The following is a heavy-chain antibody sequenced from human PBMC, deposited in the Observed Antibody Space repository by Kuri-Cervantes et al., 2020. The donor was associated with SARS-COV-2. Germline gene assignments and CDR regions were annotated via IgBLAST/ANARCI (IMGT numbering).Heavy chain of an antibody. CDR1: GGSFSGYY. CDR2: INHSGST. Sequence: SETLSLTCAVYGGSFSGYYWSWIRQPPGKGLEWIGEINHSGSTNYNPSLKSRVTISVDTSKNQFSLKLSSVTAADTAVHYCARATYYYDSSGYYSDYWGQGTLVTVSS. J-gene: IGHJ4*02. CDR3: ARATYYYDSSGYYSDY. D-gene: IGHD3-22*01. V-gene: IGHV4-34*01.